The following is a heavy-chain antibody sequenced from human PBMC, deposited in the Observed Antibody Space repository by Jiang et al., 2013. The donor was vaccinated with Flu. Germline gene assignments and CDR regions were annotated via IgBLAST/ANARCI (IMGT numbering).Heavy chain of an antibody. V-gene: IGHV4-39*01. J-gene: IGHJ4*02. CDR2: IYYSGST. Sequence: SLTCTVSGGSISSSSFYWGWIRQPPGKGLEWIGSIYYSGSTYYNPSLKSRVTISVDTSKNQFSLRLTSVTAADTAVYYCARHLSHTNFDYWGQGTLVTVSS. CDR1: GGSISSSSFY. CDR3: ARHLSHTNFDY. D-gene: IGHD2-2*01.